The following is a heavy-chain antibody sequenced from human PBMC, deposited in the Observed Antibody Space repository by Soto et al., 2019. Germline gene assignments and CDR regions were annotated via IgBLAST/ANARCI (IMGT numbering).Heavy chain of an antibody. Sequence: QVQLVQSGAEVKKPGSSVKVSCKASGGTFSSYSINWVRQAPGQGLEWMGELIPIFGTANYAQKFPGMVRIAADDSTSSAYMALISSTAEETSVYSSVRAGGRHSGGIDYWGQGTLVTVSS. CDR1: GGTFSSYS. D-gene: IGHD1-26*01. CDR2: LIPIFGTA. J-gene: IGHJ4*02. V-gene: IGHV1-69*01. CDR3: VRAGGRHSGGIDY.